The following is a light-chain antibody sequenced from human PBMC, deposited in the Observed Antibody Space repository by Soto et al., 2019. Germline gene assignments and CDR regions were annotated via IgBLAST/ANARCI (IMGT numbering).Light chain of an antibody. CDR3: LHQNSYLALS. J-gene: IGKJ4*01. CDR1: QSIRND. CDR2: GAS. Sequence: DIQMTQSPSSLSASVGDRVTITCRTSQSIRNDLGWYQQKPGKVPQRLMYGASTLQSGVPSRFSGSGSGTEFTRTISSLQPEDFATYYCLHQNSYLALSFGGGTKVEIK. V-gene: IGKV1-17*01.